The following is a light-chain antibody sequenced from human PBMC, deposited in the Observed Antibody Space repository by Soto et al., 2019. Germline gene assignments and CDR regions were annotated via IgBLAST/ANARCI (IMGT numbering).Light chain of an antibody. CDR1: NSNIGAGYD. CDR2: GNS. J-gene: IGLJ2*01. Sequence: QSVLTQPPSVSGAPGQRVTISCTGSNSNIGAGYDVHWYQQLPGTAPKLLIYGNSNRPSGVPDRFSGSKSGTSASLAITGLQAEDEADYYCQSYDSSLRGSVFGGGTKVTAL. V-gene: IGLV1-40*01. CDR3: QSYDSSLRGSV.